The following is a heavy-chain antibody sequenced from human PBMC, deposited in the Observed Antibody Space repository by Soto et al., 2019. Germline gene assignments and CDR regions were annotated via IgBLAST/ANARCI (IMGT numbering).Heavy chain of an antibody. CDR2: IYYSGST. Sequence: QVQLQESGPGLVKPSETLSLTCTVSGGSISSYYWSWIRQPPGKGLEWIGYIYYSGSTNYNPSLTRRVPRSVDTSKLQFSLKLSSVTAADTAVYYCARLQGRVLVPAASYYYYYGMDVWGQGTTVTVSS. CDR3: ARLQGRVLVPAASYYYYYGMDV. D-gene: IGHD2-2*01. J-gene: IGHJ6*02. CDR1: GGSISSYY. V-gene: IGHV4-59*01.